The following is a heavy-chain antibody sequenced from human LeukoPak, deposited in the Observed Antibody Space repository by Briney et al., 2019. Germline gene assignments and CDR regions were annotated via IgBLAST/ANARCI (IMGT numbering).Heavy chain of an antibody. CDR3: ARGSYDFWSGHPHPFDY. J-gene: IGHJ4*02. CDR1: GFTVSSNY. CDR2: IYSGGST. V-gene: IGHV3-53*01. D-gene: IGHD3-3*01. Sequence: GGSLRLSCAASGFTVSSNYMSWVRQAPGKGLEWVSVIYSGGSTYYADSVKGRFTISRDNSKNTLYLQMNSLRAEDTAVYYCARGSYDFWSGHPHPFDYWGQGTLVTVSS.